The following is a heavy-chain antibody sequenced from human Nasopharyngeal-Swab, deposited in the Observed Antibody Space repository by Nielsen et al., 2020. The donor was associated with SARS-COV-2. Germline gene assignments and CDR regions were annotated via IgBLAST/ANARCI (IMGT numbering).Heavy chain of an antibody. J-gene: IGHJ5*01. Sequence: GESLKISCAASGFTFSSYWMSWVRQAPGKGLEWVANIKQDGSEKYYVDSVKGRFTISRDNAKNSLYLQMNSLRAENTAVYYCARSQYSSNWYDYWGQGTLVTVSS. CDR3: ARSQYSSNWYDY. V-gene: IGHV3-7*01. CDR1: GFTFSSYW. CDR2: IKQDGSEK. D-gene: IGHD6-6*01.